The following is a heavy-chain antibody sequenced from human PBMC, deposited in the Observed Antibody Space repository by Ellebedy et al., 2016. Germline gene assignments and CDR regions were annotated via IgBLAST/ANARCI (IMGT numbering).Heavy chain of an antibody. D-gene: IGHD5-12*01. Sequence: GSLRLXXTVSGVTISSSSYYWGWIRQPPGKGLEWIGSINYSGNTYYSPFLKSRVTISVDTSKNQFSLEVTSVTAADTAVYYCARDPLYSGYQVDYWGQGTLVTVSS. J-gene: IGHJ4*02. CDR1: GVTISSSSYY. V-gene: IGHV4-39*07. CDR3: ARDPLYSGYQVDY. CDR2: INYSGNT.